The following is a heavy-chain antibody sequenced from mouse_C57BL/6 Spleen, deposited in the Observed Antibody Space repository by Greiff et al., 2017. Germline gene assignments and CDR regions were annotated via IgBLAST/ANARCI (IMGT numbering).Heavy chain of an antibody. V-gene: IGHV1-4*01. CDR3: ARYGLDLDD. D-gene: IGHD1-1*02. CDR1: GYTFTSYT. CDR2: INPTSGDT. Sequence: VQLQQSGAELARPGASVKMSCKASGYTFTSYTMHWVKQRPGQGLEWIGYINPTSGDTKYKPKFKDKATLTADKSSSTAYMQLSSLTSEDSAVYYCARYGLDLDDWGQGTTLTVSA. J-gene: IGHJ2*01.